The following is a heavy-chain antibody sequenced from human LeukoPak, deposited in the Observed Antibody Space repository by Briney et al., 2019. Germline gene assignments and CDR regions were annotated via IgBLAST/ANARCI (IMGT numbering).Heavy chain of an antibody. CDR3: ARDATARDYSNSDY. CDR1: GYTFTGYY. V-gene: IGHV1-2*02. D-gene: IGHD4-11*01. Sequence: ASVKVSCKASGYTFTGYYIHWVRQAPGQGPEWMGWINPNSAGTNYAQKFQGRVTMTRDTSISTAYMELSSLRSDDTAVYYCARDATARDYSNSDYWGQGTLVTVSS. CDR2: INPNSAGT. J-gene: IGHJ4*02.